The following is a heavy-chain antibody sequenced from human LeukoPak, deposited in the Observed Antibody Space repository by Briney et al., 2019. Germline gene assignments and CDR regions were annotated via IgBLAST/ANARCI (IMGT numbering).Heavy chain of an antibody. CDR1: GYTFTGYY. CDR3: ARPWMGKSNWFDP. V-gene: IGHV1-2*02. J-gene: IGHJ5*02. D-gene: IGHD7-27*01. CDR2: INPNNGDT. Sequence: ASVKVSCKTSGYTFTGYYMHWVRQAPGQRLEWMGWINPNNGDTKYAQKFLGRVTMTRDTSISTAYMELSRLRSDDTAVYYCARPWMGKSNWFDPWGQGTLVTVSS.